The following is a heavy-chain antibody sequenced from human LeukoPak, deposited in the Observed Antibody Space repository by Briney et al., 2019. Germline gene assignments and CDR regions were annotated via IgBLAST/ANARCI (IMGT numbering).Heavy chain of an antibody. D-gene: IGHD6-13*01. V-gene: IGHV4-39*01. CDR1: GDSISRSSYY. Sequence: TSETLSLTCTVSGDSISRSSYYWGWLRQPPGKGLEWIGNIYYSGSTHYNPSLKSRVTISVDTSKNQCSLRLSSVTAADTAVYYCASHSSSWLQADYWGQGTLVTVSS. J-gene: IGHJ4*02. CDR2: IYYSGST. CDR3: ASHSSSWLQADY.